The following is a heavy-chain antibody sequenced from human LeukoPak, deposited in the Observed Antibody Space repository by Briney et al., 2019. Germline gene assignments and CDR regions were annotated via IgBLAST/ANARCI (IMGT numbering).Heavy chain of an antibody. CDR3: ARDYGGGWYQIDY. J-gene: IGHJ4*02. CDR1: GGSISSYY. D-gene: IGHD6-13*01. Sequence: PSETLSLTCTVSGGSISSYYWSWIRQPPGKGLEWIGYISYSGSTNYNPYLKSRLTISLDTSKRQFSLNLNSVTVADTALYYCARDYGGGWYQIDYWGQGTLVTVSS. CDR2: ISYSGST. V-gene: IGHV4-59*12.